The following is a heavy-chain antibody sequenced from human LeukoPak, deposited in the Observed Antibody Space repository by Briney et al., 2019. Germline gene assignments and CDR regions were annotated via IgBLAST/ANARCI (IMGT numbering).Heavy chain of an antibody. V-gene: IGHV3-30*02. D-gene: IGHD3-22*01. Sequence: GGSLRLSCAASGFTFSSYGMHWVRQAPGKGLEWVAFIRYDGSNKYYADSVKGRFTISRDNSKNTLYLQMNSLRAEDTAVYYCSKCLLRVVYDSSGYSFDYWGQGTRVSVSS. CDR3: SKCLLRVVYDSSGYSFDY. J-gene: IGHJ4*02. CDR1: GFTFSSYG. CDR2: IRYDGSNK.